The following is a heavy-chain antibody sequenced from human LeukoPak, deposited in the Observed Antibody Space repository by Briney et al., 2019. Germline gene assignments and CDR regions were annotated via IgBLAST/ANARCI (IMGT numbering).Heavy chain of an antibody. Sequence: SETLSLTCTVSGGSISSYYWSWIRQPPGKGLEWIAYIYYSGRTNYNPSLKSRVTISVDTSKNQLSLKLSSVTAADTAVYYCARGGRDGYTLYPFDYWGQGTLVTVSS. J-gene: IGHJ4*02. CDR2: IYYSGRT. CDR1: GGSISSYY. V-gene: IGHV4-59*08. CDR3: ARGGRDGYTLYPFDY. D-gene: IGHD5-24*01.